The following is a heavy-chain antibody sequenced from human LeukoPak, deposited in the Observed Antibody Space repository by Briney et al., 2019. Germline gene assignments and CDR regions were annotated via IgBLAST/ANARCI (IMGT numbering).Heavy chain of an antibody. Sequence: ASVKVSCKASGYSFVLYGISWVRQAPGQGPEWMGWISTYNGNTKYAQKSQGRVTMTTDTSTSTAYMELRSLRSDDTAVYYCARDEDYGIFVNVDYWGQGTLVTVSS. J-gene: IGHJ4*02. CDR3: ARDEDYGIFVNVDY. CDR2: ISTYNGNT. D-gene: IGHD4-17*01. CDR1: GYSFVLYG. V-gene: IGHV1-18*01.